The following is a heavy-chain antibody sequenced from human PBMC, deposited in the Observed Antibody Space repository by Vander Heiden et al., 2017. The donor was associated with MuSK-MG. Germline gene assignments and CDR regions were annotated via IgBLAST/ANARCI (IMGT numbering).Heavy chain of an antibody. CDR2: IYSGGSK. V-gene: IGHV3-66*01. CDR1: GFTVSSNY. CDR3: AIDVRDGTYNWFDP. J-gene: IGHJ5*02. Sequence: EVQLVESGGGLVQPGGSLRLSCAASGFTVSSNYMSWVRQAPGKGLEWVSVIYSGGSKYYADAVKGRFTISRDNSKNTLYLQMKRMRAEDTAVYYCAIDVRDGTYNWFDPWGQGTLVTVSS.